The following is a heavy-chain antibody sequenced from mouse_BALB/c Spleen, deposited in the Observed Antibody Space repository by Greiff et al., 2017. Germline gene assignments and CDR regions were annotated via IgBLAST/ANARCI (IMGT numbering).Heavy chain of an antibody. D-gene: IGHD2-4*01. CDR1: GFSLTSYG. Sequence: QGQLQQSGPGLVQPSQSLSITCTVSGFSLTSYGVHWVRQSPGKGLEWLGVIWSGGSTDYNAAFISRLSISKDNSKSQVFFKMNSLQANDTAIYYCARKGDYDVWFAYRGQGTLVTVSA. V-gene: IGHV2-2*02. CDR2: IWSGGST. J-gene: IGHJ3*01. CDR3: ARKGDYDVWFAY.